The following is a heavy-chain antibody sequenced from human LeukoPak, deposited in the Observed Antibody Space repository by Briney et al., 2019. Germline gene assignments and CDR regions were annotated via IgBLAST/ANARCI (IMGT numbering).Heavy chain of an antibody. CDR1: GGTFTSCA. J-gene: IGHJ6*03. D-gene: IGHD2-2*01. V-gene: IGHV1-69*05. CDR3: ARGRDCSSTSCYLSDYYYYMDV. CDR2: IIPIFGTA. Sequence: SVKVSCKASGGTFTSCAISWVRHAPGQGLEWMGGIIPIFGTANYAQKFQGRVTITTDESTSTAYMELSRLRSEDTAVYYCARGRDCSSTSCYLSDYYYYMDVWGKGTTVTVSS.